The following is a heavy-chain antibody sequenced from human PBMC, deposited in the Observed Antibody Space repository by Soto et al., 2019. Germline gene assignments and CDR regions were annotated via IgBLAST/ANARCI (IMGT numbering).Heavy chain of an antibody. D-gene: IGHD1-1*01. V-gene: IGHV3-21*01. CDR3: ARDRSGTDAFDI. CDR1: GFTFSSYS. Sequence: GESLKISCAASGFTFSSYSMNWVRQAPGKGLEWVSSISSSSSYIYYADSVKGRFTISRDNAKNSLYLQMNSLRAEDTAVYYCARDRSGTDAFDIWGQGTMVTVSS. CDR2: ISSSSSYI. J-gene: IGHJ3*02.